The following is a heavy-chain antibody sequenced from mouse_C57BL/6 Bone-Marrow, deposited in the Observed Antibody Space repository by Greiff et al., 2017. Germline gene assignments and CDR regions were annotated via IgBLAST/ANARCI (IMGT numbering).Heavy chain of an antibody. Sequence: EVHLVESGGGLVKPGGSLKLSCAASGFTFSSYAMSWVRQTPEKRLAWVATISDGGSYTYYPDNVKGRFTISRDNAKNNLYLQMSHLKSEDTAMXYCARGGSTMNDYWGQGTTLPVSS. CDR1: GFTFSSYA. J-gene: IGHJ2*01. CDR2: ISDGGSYT. V-gene: IGHV5-4*01. D-gene: IGHD2-4*01. CDR3: ARGGSTMNDY.